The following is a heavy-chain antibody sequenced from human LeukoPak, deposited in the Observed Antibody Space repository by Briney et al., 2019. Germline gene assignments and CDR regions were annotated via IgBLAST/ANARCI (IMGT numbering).Heavy chain of an antibody. CDR2: INPNSGDT. CDR3: ARGYCSSTSCLFDY. Sequence: ASVKVSCKASGYTFTCYHMHWVRRAPGQGLEWMGRINPNSGDTNYAQKFQGRVTMTRDTSISTAYMELSRLRSDDTAVYYCARGYCSSTSCLFDYWGQGALVTVSS. J-gene: IGHJ4*02. D-gene: IGHD2-2*01. CDR1: GYTFTCYH. V-gene: IGHV1-2*06.